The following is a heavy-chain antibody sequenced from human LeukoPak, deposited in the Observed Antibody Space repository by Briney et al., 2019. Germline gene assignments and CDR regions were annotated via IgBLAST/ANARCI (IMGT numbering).Heavy chain of an antibody. CDR1: GFTFDDYA. CDR2: ISWNSGSI. V-gene: IGHV3-9*01. CDR3: AKDIVSTSSNWFDP. J-gene: IGHJ5*02. D-gene: IGHD2-2*01. Sequence: GGSLRLSWAASGFTFDDYAMHWVRQAPGKGLELVAGISWNSGSIGYADSVKGRFTISRDNAKNSLYLQMNSLRAEDTALYYCAKDIVSTSSNWFDPWGQGTLVTVSS.